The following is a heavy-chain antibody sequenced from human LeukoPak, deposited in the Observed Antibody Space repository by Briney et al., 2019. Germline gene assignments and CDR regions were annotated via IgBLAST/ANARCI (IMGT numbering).Heavy chain of an antibody. D-gene: IGHD4-4*01. CDR3: ATSNTVSGYYGMDV. CDR2: IIPILGIA. J-gene: IGHJ6*02. V-gene: IGHV1-69*02. Sequence: SVKVSCKASGYTFTGYYMHWVRQAPGQGLEWMGRIIPILGIANYAQKFQGRVTITADKSTSTAYMELSSLRSEDTAVYYCATSNTVSGYYGMDVWGQGTTVTVSS. CDR1: GYTFTGYY.